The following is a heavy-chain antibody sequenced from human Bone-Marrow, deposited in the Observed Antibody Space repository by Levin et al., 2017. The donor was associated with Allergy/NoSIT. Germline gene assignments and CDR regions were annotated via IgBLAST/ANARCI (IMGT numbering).Heavy chain of an antibody. V-gene: IGHV3-21*06. D-gene: IGHD6-25*01. CDR3: ARSIAAADKSPGFDY. CDR1: GFSFSNYH. Sequence: GGSLRLSCAASGFSFSNYHMNWVRQAPGKGLEWVSSINYIGDHTYYPNSVRGRFTSSRDNAKNSLYLQMDSLRAEDTAVYYCARSIAAADKSPGFDYWGQGALVTVSS. J-gene: IGHJ4*02. CDR2: INYIGDHT.